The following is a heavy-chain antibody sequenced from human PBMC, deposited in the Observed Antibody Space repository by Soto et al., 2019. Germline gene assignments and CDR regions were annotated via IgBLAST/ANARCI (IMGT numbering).Heavy chain of an antibody. CDR1: GGTFSSYA. D-gene: IGHD2-2*01. CDR3: ANENKGDQLLPRSHNYYYYYYMDV. V-gene: IGHV1-69*10. CDR2: IIPIPETT. Sequence: ASVKVSCKASGGTFSSYAISWVRQAPGQGLEWMGGIIPIPETTNYAQKFQGRVTITADKSTSTAYMELSSLRSEDTAVYYCANENKGDQLLPRSHNYYYYYYMDVWGKGTTVTVS. J-gene: IGHJ6*03.